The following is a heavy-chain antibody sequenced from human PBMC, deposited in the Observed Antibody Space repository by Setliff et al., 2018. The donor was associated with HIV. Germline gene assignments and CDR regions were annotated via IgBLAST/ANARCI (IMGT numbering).Heavy chain of an antibody. CDR2: INHRGTT. V-gene: IGHV4-34*01. CDR3: ARPRLWRDAFDI. CDR1: GGSFSGYY. Sequence: SETLSLTCGVYGGSFSGYYWTWIRQPPGKGLEWIGEINHRGTTNSNPSLKRRVTISVDTSKSQFSLRLSSVTAADTAVYYCARPRLWRDAFDIWGQGAMGTVSS. J-gene: IGHJ3*02. D-gene: IGHD1-1*01.